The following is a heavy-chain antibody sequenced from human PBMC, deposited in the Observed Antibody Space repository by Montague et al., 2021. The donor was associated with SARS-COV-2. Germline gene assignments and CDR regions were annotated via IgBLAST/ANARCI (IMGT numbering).Heavy chain of an antibody. V-gene: IGHV4-39*01. Sequence: SETLSLTCTVSGGSISSGGYYWGWIRQPPGKGLEWIGSIYYSGSTYYNPSLKSRVTISVDTSKNQFSLKLSSVTAADTAVYYCARAFTDWLRYYGMDVWGQGTTVTVSS. J-gene: IGHJ6*02. CDR1: GGSISSGGYY. CDR3: ARAFTDWLRYYGMDV. D-gene: IGHD3-9*01. CDR2: IYYSGST.